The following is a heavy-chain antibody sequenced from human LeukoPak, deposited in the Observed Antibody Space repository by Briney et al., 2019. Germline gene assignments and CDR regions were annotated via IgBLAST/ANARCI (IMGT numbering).Heavy chain of an antibody. V-gene: IGHV3-30*18. Sequence: LPGGSLRLSCAASGFTFSNYGMPWVRQAPGKGLEWVAVISYDGSNKYYADSVKGRFTISRDNSKNTLYLQMNSLRAEDTAVYYCAKDKEGYNQLLVLLFDYWGQGTLVTVSS. D-gene: IGHD3-10*01. CDR1: GFTFSNYG. J-gene: IGHJ4*02. CDR3: AKDKEGYNQLLVLLFDY. CDR2: ISYDGSNK.